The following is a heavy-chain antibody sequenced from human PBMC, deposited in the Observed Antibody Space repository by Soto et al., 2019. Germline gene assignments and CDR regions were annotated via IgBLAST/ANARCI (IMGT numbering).Heavy chain of an antibody. V-gene: IGHV3-23*01. J-gene: IGHJ6*02. CDR1: GFTFSSYA. CDR3: AKGMGPFYFYGMDV. CDR2: ISGSGGST. Sequence: EVQLLASGGGLVQPGGSLRLSCAASGFTFSSYAMSWVRHAPGKGLEWVSAISGSGGSTYYADSVKGRFTISRDHPKTPLYLQMHSLRAEHTAVYYCAKGMGPFYFYGMDVSGQGATVTFSS.